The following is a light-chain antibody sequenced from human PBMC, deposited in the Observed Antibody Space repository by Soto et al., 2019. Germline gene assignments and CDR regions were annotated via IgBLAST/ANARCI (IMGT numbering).Light chain of an antibody. CDR3: TSYTSCSTPYV. CDR2: DVS. CDR1: SSDVGGYTY. J-gene: IGLJ1*01. Sequence: QSVLTQPASVSGSPGQSITISCAGTSSDVGGYTYVSWYQQHPGEAPKLMIYDVSSRPSGVSNRFSGSKSGNTASLTISGLQAEDEADYYCTSYTSCSTPYVFGGGTKVPVL. V-gene: IGLV2-14*01.